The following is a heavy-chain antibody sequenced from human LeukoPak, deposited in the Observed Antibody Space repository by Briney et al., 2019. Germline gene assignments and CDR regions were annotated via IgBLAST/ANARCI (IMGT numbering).Heavy chain of an antibody. D-gene: IGHD6-19*01. Sequence: GGSLRLSCAASGFSFSATWMHWVRQSPGKGLVWVARITSDGFSTTYAEPVKGRFTISRDNSKSTLSLQMNSLRVEDTAVYYCAKDRYSSGWYYMDVWGKGTTVTISS. V-gene: IGHV3-74*03. CDR3: AKDRYSSGWYYMDV. CDR1: GFSFSATW. CDR2: ITSDGFST. J-gene: IGHJ6*03.